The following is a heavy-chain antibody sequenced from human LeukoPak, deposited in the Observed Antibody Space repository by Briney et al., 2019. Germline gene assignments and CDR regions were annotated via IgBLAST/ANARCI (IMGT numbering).Heavy chain of an antibody. CDR1: GYIFTTYW. V-gene: IGHV5-51*01. CDR2: IYPDNSDT. CDR3: ARRCSGGGCYSVSAFDI. J-gene: IGHJ3*02. Sequence: GESLKISCKGSGYIFTTYWIGWVRQMPGKGLEWMGIIYPDNSDTRYSPSFQGQVTISADKSISTAYLQWSSLKASDTAMYYCARRCSGGGCYSVSAFDIWGQGTMVTVSS. D-gene: IGHD2-15*01.